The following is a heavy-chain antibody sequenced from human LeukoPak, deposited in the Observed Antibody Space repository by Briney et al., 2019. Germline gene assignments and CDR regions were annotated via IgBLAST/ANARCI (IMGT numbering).Heavy chain of an antibody. Sequence: NPGGSLRLSCAASGFTFSSYSMNWVRQAPGKGLEWVSSISSSSSYIYYADSVKGRFTISRDNAKNSLYLQMNSLRAEDTAVYYCARDLGEILWTFDYWGQGTLVTVSS. J-gene: IGHJ4*02. D-gene: IGHD3-10*01. CDR3: ARDLGEILWTFDY. CDR1: GFTFSSYS. V-gene: IGHV3-21*01. CDR2: ISSSSSYI.